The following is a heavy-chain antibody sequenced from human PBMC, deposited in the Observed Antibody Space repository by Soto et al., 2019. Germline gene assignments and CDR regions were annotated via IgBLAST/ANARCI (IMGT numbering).Heavy chain of an antibody. Sequence: EVQVLESGGGLVQPGGSLRLFCAASGFNFNTYAMSWVRQPPGKGLEWDSGISGGGGSIHYVDSVKGRFTISRDNSKNTLYLQMNSLRGEDTAVYYCAKGKSSNYVSHAFDVWGQGTMVTVSS. CDR1: GFNFNTYA. J-gene: IGHJ3*01. V-gene: IGHV3-23*01. CDR3: AKGKSSNYVSHAFDV. CDR2: ISGGGGSI. D-gene: IGHD3-10*02.